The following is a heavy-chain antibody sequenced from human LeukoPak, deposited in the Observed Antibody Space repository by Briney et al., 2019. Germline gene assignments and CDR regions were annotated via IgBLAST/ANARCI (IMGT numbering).Heavy chain of an antibody. CDR3: ATRGDYSDTSGNSYDALDI. Sequence: SETLSLTCAVYGGSFSGYYWSWIRQPPGKGLEWIGDVGHSGSADYNPSLKSRVTISADPSKSQFSLKLTSVTAADTAVYYCATRGDYSDTSGNSYDALDIWGQGTMVTVSS. CDR2: VGHSGSA. J-gene: IGHJ3*02. D-gene: IGHD3-22*01. V-gene: IGHV4-34*01. CDR1: GGSFSGYY.